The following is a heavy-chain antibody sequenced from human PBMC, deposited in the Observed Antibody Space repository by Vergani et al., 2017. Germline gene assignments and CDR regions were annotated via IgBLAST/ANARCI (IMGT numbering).Heavy chain of an antibody. V-gene: IGHV4-59*01. CDR2: IYYSGST. D-gene: IGHD6-6*01. Sequence: QVQLQESGPGLVKPSETLSLTCTVSGGSISSYYWSWIRQPPGKGLEWIGYIYYSGSTNYNPSLKSRVTISVDTSKNQFSLKLRAVTAADTAVYYCARADSSSRVHYFDYGGQGTLVTVSS. CDR3: ARADSSSRVHYFDY. J-gene: IGHJ4*02. CDR1: GGSISSYY.